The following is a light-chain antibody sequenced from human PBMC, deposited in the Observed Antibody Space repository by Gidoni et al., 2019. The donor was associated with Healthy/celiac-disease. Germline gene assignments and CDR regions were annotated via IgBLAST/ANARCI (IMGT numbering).Light chain of an antibody. Sequence: SYELTQPPPVSVSPGQTASITCSGDKLGDKYACWYQQKPGQSPVLVIYQDSTRPSGIPERFSGSNSGNTATLTISGTQAMDEADDYCQAWDSSIWVFGGGTKLTVL. CDR1: KLGDKY. J-gene: IGLJ3*02. CDR3: QAWDSSIWV. CDR2: QDS. V-gene: IGLV3-1*01.